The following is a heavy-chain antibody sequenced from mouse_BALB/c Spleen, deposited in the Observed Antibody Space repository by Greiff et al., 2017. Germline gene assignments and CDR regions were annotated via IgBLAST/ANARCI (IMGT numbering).Heavy chain of an antibody. CDR1: GFTFSDYG. D-gene: IGHD1-1*01. Sequence: EVKLVESGGGLVQPGGSRKLSCAASGFTFSDYGMAWVRQAPGKGPEWVAFISNLAYSIYYADTVTGRFTISRENAKNTLYLEMSSLRSEDTAMYYCARDLHGSSYVFAYWGQGTLVTVSA. V-gene: IGHV5-15*02. CDR2: ISNLAYSI. J-gene: IGHJ3*01. CDR3: ARDLHGSSYVFAY.